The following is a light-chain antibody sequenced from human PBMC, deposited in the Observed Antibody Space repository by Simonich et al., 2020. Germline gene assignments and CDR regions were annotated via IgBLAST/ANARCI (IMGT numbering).Light chain of an antibody. J-gene: IGLJ2*01. Sequence: QSVLTQPPSVSGAPGQRVTISCTVSSSNIGAGYDVHWSQQLPVTAPKLLIYGNSNRPSGVPDRFSGSKSGTSASLAITGLQAEDEADYYCQSYDSSLSGCVVFGGGTKLTVL. CDR2: GNS. V-gene: IGLV1-40*01. CDR3: QSYDSSLSGCVV. CDR1: SSNIGAGYD.